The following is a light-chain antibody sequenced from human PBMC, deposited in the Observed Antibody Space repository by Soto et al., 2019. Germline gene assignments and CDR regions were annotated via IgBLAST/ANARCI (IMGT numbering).Light chain of an antibody. CDR2: KAS. V-gene: IGKV1-5*03. CDR3: QQYDSFPRT. Sequence: DIQMTQSPSTLSASVGDRVTITCRASQSISSWLAWYQQKPGKAPKLLIYKASSLEGGVPSRFSGSGYGTEFTLSISSLQPDDFATFYCQQYDSFPRTFGQGTKVDIK. J-gene: IGKJ1*01. CDR1: QSISSW.